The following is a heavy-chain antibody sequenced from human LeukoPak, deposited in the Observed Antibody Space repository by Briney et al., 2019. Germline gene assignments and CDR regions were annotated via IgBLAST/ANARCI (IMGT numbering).Heavy chain of an antibody. J-gene: IGHJ4*02. V-gene: IGHV1-18*01. Sequence: GASVKVSCKASGYTFTSYGISWVRQAPGQGLEWMGWISAYNGSTNYAQKLQGRVTMTTDTSTSTAYMELRSLRSDDTAVYYCARDLAERRDYDFWSGYYTPVGYWGQGTLVTVSS. CDR2: ISAYNGST. D-gene: IGHD3-3*01. CDR1: GYTFTSYG. CDR3: ARDLAERRDYDFWSGYYTPVGY.